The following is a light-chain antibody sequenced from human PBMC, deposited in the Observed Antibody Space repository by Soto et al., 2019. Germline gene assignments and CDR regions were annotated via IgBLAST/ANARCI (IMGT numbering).Light chain of an antibody. CDR3: QQWIT. V-gene: IGKV3-20*01. CDR1: QSISSN. CDR2: GAS. Sequence: DIVLTQSPGTLSVSPGDRVTLSCRASQSISSNLAWYQQKPGQAPRLLIYGASSRATGIPDRFSGSGSGTDFTLTISRLEPEDFAVYYCQQWITFGQGTRLEI. J-gene: IGKJ5*01.